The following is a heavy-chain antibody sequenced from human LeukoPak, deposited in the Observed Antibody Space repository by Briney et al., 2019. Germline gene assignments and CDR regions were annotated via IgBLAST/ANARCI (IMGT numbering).Heavy chain of an antibody. D-gene: IGHD5-12*01. J-gene: IGHJ3*02. Sequence: PGGSLRLSCAASGFTFSSYGMHWVRQAPGKGLEWVAFIRYDGSNKYYADSVKGRFTISRDNSKNTLYLQINSLRAEDTAVYYCAKDEYGYSGYEGAFDIWGQGTMVTVSS. V-gene: IGHV3-30*02. CDR1: GFTFSSYG. CDR2: IRYDGSNK. CDR3: AKDEYGYSGYEGAFDI.